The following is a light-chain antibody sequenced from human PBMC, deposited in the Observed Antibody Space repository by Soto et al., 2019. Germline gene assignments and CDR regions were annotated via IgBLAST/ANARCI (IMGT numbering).Light chain of an antibody. V-gene: IGLV2-11*01. CDR3: CSYAGSYIFAV. CDR1: SSDVGGYNY. CDR2: DVS. Sequence: QSALTQPRSVSGSPGQSVTISCTGTSSDVGGYNYVSWYQQHPGKAPKLMIYDVSKRPSGVPDRFSGSKSGNTASLTIAGLQAEDDADYYCCSYAGSYIFAVFGGGTKLTVL. J-gene: IGLJ2*01.